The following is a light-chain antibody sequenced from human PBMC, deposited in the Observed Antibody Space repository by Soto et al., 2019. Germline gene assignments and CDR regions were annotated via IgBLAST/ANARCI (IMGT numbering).Light chain of an antibody. CDR1: QSVGRY. J-gene: IGKJ4*01. CDR2: DAT. V-gene: IGKV3-11*01. Sequence: IVLTQSPATLSLSPGQRATLSCGASQSVGRYLAWYQQRPGQAPRLLIYDATNRASGIPARFSGSGSGTDFTLTISRLQHTDFAVYDGQQRSNWTLTFGGGTKVDIK. CDR3: QQRSNWTLT.